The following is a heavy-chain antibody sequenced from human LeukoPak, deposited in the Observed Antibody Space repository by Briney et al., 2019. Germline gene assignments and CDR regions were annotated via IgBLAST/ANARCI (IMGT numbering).Heavy chain of an antibody. V-gene: IGHV3-48*03. CDR3: AREDGDWGFDY. D-gene: IGHD4-17*01. J-gene: IGHJ4*02. CDR2: ISNSGSPI. CDR1: GFTFSSYE. Sequence: GGSPRLSCAASGFTFSSYEMNWVRQAPGKGLEWVSYISNSGSPIYYAVSVKGRFTISRDNAKNSLYPQMNSLRAEDTAVYYCAREDGDWGFDYWGQGTLVTVSS.